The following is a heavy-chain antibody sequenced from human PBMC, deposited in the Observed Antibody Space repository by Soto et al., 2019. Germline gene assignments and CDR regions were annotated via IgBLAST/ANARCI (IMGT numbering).Heavy chain of an antibody. J-gene: IGHJ4*02. CDR3: ARAMSSGSYFDY. V-gene: IGHV3-74*01. Sequence: GGSLRLSCAASGFTFSSYWMHWVRQVSGKGLVWVSRVYSDGSSTSYADSVKGRFTISRDNAKNTLYPQMNSLRAEDTAVYYCARAMSSGSYFDYWGQGTLVTVSS. CDR1: GFTFSSYW. CDR2: VYSDGSST. D-gene: IGHD1-26*01.